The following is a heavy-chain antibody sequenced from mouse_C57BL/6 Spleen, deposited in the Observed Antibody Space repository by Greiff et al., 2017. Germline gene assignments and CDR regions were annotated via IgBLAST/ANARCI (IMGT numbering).Heavy chain of an antibody. Sequence: EVQVEESGPGLVKPSRSLSLTCSVTGYSITSGYYWNWLRQFPGNKLEWMGYISYDGSNNYNPSLKNRISITRDTSKNQFFLKLNAVTTEDTATYYCARDSGSSYYWYFDVWGTGTTVTVSS. J-gene: IGHJ1*03. V-gene: IGHV3-6*01. CDR3: ARDSGSSYYWYFDV. CDR1: GYSITSGYY. CDR2: ISYDGSN. D-gene: IGHD1-1*01.